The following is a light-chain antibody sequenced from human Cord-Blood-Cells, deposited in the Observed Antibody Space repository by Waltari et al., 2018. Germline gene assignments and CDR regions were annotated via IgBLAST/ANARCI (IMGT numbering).Light chain of an antibody. CDR2: WAS. CDR3: QQYYSTPYT. V-gene: IGKV4-1*01. Sequence: DIVMTQSPDSLAVSLGERATINGNSGQSVLYSSNNKNYLAWYQQKPGQPPKLLIYWASTRESGVPDRFSGSGSGTDFTLTISSLQAEDVAIYYCQQYYSTPYTFGQGTKLEIK. CDR1: QSVLYSSNNKNY. J-gene: IGKJ2*01.